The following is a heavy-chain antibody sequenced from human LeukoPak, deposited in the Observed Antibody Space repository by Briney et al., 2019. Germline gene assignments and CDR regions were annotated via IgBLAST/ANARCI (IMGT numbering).Heavy chain of an antibody. CDR1: GYTFTDYG. D-gene: IGHD2-2*01. CDR3: ARDLDIVVVAAISRHYGLDV. J-gene: IGHJ6*02. Sequence: EASVKVSCKASGYTFTDYGISSVRQAPGQGLEWMGWISPYNGNTNYAQKLQGRVTMTTDTSTTTAYMELRSLRSDDTAVNSCARDLDIVVVAAISRHYGLDVWGQGTTVIVSS. CDR2: ISPYNGNT. V-gene: IGHV1-18*01.